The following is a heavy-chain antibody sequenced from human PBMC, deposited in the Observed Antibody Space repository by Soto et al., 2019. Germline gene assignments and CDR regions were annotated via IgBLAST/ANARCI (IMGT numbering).Heavy chain of an antibody. V-gene: IGHV3-23*01. D-gene: IGHD6-13*01. CDR3: ASPRALQQLVHHFDY. J-gene: IGHJ4*02. CDR2: ISGSGGRT. Sequence: EVQLLESGGGLVQPGGSLRLSCAASGLTFSSYAMSWVRQAPGKGLEWVSAISGSGGRTNYADSVKGRFTISRDNSKNTLYLQMNSLRAEDTAVYYCASPRALQQLVHHFDYWGQGTLVTVSS. CDR1: GLTFSSYA.